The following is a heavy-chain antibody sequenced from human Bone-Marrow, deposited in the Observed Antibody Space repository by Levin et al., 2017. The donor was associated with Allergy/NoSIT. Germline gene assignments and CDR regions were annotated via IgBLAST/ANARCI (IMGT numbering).Heavy chain of an antibody. CDR1: GGSLSSGDYY. Sequence: SETLSLTCSVSGGSLSSGDYYWSWIRQHPGTGLEWIGYISYSGSTYYNPSLKSRVTISVDTSKNQFSLRLSSVTAADTAMYYCARAISGYYYYMDVWGKGTTVTVSS. D-gene: IGHD3-10*01. J-gene: IGHJ6*03. CDR3: ARAISGYYYYMDV. CDR2: ISYSGST. V-gene: IGHV4-31*03.